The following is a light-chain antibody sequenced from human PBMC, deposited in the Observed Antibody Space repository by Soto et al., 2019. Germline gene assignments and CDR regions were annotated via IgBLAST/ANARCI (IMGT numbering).Light chain of an antibody. CDR3: QQSSTNLVT. CDR1: QSINTF. J-gene: IGKJ4*01. CDR2: AAS. V-gene: IGKV1-39*01. Sequence: DIQLTQSPSSLSASVGDRVTITCRASQSINTFLNWYQQKPGKGPNLLIFAASILQSGVPSRFSGSGSGTRFTLTISSLQPEDFATYYCQQSSTNLVTFGGGTKVEIK.